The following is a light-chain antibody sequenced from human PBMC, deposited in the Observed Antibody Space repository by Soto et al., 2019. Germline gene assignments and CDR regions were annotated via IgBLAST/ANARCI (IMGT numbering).Light chain of an antibody. V-gene: IGKV3-15*01. J-gene: IGKJ1*01. CDR1: QSVNNN. CDR2: GAS. Sequence: EIVMTQSPATLSVSPGERATLSCRASQSVNNNLAWYQQKPGQAPRLLVYGASTRATGIPARFSGSGSGSEFTLIISSLQSADFAVYSCQQYNYWPGTFGQGTKVEIK. CDR3: QQYNYWPGT.